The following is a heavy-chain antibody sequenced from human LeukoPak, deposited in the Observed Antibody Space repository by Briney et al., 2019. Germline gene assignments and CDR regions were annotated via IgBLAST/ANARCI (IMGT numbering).Heavy chain of an antibody. Sequence: SETLSLTCTVSGGSISSSSYYWGWIRQPPGKGLEWIGSIYYSGSTYYNPSLKSRVTISVDTSKNQFSLKLSSVTAADTAVYYCASSSSLYEGYYFDYWGQGTLVTVSS. CDR2: IYYSGST. J-gene: IGHJ4*02. CDR1: GGSISSSSYY. V-gene: IGHV4-39*01. CDR3: ASSSSLYEGYYFDY. D-gene: IGHD6-13*01.